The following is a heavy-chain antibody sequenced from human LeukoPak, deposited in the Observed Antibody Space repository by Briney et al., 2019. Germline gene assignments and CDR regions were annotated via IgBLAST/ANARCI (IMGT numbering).Heavy chain of an antibody. CDR3: AKDRSWFGELTNWSDP. CDR2: ISGSGGST. D-gene: IGHD3-10*01. V-gene: IGHV3-23*01. Sequence: GGSLRLSCAASGFTFSSYAMSWVRQAPGKGLEWVSAISGSGGSTYYADSVKGRFTISRDNSKNTLYLQMNSLRAEDTAVYYCAKDRSWFGELTNWSDPWGQGTLVTVSS. J-gene: IGHJ5*02. CDR1: GFTFSSYA.